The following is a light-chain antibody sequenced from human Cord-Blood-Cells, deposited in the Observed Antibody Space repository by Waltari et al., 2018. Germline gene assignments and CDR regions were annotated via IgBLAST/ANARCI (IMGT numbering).Light chain of an antibody. CDR1: SANIGSNY. Sequence: QSVLTQPPSASGTPGQRVTISCSGSSANIGSNYVYCYQQLPRTAPKLPIYRNNHRPSGVPDRFSGSKSGTSASLAISGLRSEDEADYYCAAWDDSLSGYVFGTGTKVTVL. CDR3: AAWDDSLSGYV. V-gene: IGLV1-47*01. CDR2: RNN. J-gene: IGLJ1*01.